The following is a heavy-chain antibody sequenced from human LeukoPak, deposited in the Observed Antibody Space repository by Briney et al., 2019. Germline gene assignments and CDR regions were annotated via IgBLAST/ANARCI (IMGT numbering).Heavy chain of an antibody. CDR2: ISGSGGST. CDR1: GFTFSSYA. CDR3: AKVRRYYDSSGYAEKVFDY. J-gene: IGHJ4*02. Sequence: PGGSLRLSCAASGFTFSSYAMSWVRQAPGKGLEWVSAISGSGGSTYYADSVKGRFTISRDNSKNTLYLQMNSLRAEDTAVYYCAKVRRYYDSSGYAEKVFDYWGQGTLVTVSS. D-gene: IGHD3-22*01. V-gene: IGHV3-23*01.